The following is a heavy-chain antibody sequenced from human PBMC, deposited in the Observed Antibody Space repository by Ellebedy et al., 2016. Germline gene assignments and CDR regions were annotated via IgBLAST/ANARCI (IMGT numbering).Heavy chain of an antibody. CDR1: GDSITDYY. CDR3: ASCQRGTYHY. Sequence: SETLSLTXTVSGDSITDYYWNWIRQTSNKGLEWIGHVSYSGTTIYNPSLNGRVTISVDLSKNQVSLRLISVTAADTAVYYCASCQRGTYHYWGQGVLVTVSS. D-gene: IGHD3/OR15-3a*01. J-gene: IGHJ4*02. V-gene: IGHV4-59*12. CDR2: VSYSGTT.